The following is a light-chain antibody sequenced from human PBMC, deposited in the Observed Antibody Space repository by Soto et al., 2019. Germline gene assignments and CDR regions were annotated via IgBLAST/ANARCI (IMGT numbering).Light chain of an antibody. J-gene: IGKJ5*01. CDR2: AAS. Sequence: DIQMTQSPSSLSASVGDRVTITCRASQDISNYLAWFQQKPGQAPKSLIYAASTLQSGVPSRFSGSGSATDFTLTISSLQPEDFATYYFQQYHNDNYPITFGQGTRLEIK. CDR1: QDISNY. V-gene: IGKV1-16*01. CDR3: QQYHNDNYPIT.